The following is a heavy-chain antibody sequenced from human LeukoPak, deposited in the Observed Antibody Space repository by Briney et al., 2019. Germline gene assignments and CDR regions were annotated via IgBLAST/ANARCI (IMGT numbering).Heavy chain of an antibody. CDR3: ARDNTVTINYYFCYGMDV. V-gene: IGHV3-7*04. CDR2: IKPDGSEK. Sequence: PGGSLRLSCAASGFTFNNYWMTWVRQAPGKGLEWVASIKPDGSEKNYVDSVQGRFTISRDNAKNSLFLQMNSLRAEDTAVYYCARDNTVTINYYFCYGMDVWGQGTTVTVSS. J-gene: IGHJ6*02. CDR1: GFTFNNYW. D-gene: IGHD4-17*01.